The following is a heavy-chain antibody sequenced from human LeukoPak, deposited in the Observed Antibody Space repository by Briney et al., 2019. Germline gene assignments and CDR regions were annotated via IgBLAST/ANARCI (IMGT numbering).Heavy chain of an antibody. J-gene: IGHJ6*02. CDR2: ISGTTSST. CDR1: GFTFSTYA. V-gene: IGHV3-23*01. Sequence: GGSLSLSCAASGFTFSTYAMSWVRLAPGKGLEWVSGISGTTSSTYYADSVKGRFTISRDNSKNTLFLQINSLRAEDTAVYYCAKVRTYYYYGLDVWGQGTTVTVSS. CDR3: AKVRTYYYYGLDV. D-gene: IGHD1-14*01.